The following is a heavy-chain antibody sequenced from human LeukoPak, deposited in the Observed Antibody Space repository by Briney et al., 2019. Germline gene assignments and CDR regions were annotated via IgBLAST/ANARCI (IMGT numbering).Heavy chain of an antibody. CDR1: GFTFSNYA. V-gene: IGHV3-21*01. CDR3: ARGGAYYYYMDV. D-gene: IGHD4/OR15-4a*01. Sequence: GGSLRLSCAASGFTFSNYAMRWVRQAPGKGLEWVSSISSTSRHIYYADSVKGRFTISRDNAKNSLYLQMNSLRAEDTAVYYCARGGAYYYYMDVWGKGTTVTVSS. J-gene: IGHJ6*03. CDR2: ISSTSRHI.